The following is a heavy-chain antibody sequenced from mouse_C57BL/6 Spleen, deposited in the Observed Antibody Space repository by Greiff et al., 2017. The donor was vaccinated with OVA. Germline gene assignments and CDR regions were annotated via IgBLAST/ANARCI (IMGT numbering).Heavy chain of an antibody. J-gene: IGHJ4*01. CDR2: IYPGNSDT. V-gene: IGHV1-5*01. CDR3: TRSPYYGNYRDAMDY. CDR1: GYTFTSYW. D-gene: IGHD2-1*01. Sequence: EVQLQESGTVLARPGASVKMSCKTSGYTFTSYWMHWVKQRPGQGLEWIGAIYPGNSDTSYNQKFKGKAKLTAVTSASTAYMELSSLTNEDSAVYYCTRSPYYGNYRDAMDYWGQGTSVTVSS.